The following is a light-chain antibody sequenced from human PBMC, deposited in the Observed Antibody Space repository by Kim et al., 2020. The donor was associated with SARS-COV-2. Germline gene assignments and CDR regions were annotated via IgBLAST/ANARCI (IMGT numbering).Light chain of an antibody. CDR3: QVWDSSSDHPV. CDR2: YDS. CDR1: NIGSKS. V-gene: IGLV3-21*04. Sequence: SYELTQPPSVSVAPGKTARITCGGNNIGSKSVQGYQQKPGQAPVLVIYYDSDRLSGIPERFSGSNSGNTATLTISRVEAGDEADYYCQVWDSSSDHPVFGGGTQLTVL. J-gene: IGLJ2*01.